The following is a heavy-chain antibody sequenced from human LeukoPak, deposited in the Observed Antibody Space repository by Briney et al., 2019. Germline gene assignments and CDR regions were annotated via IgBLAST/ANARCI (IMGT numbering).Heavy chain of an antibody. D-gene: IGHD6-13*01. J-gene: IGHJ6*04. CDR2: IIPIFGTA. CDR3: ARDKGSYVAGSIAADGYYYYYGMDV. V-gene: IGHV1-69*13. CDR1: GGTFSRYA. Sequence: ASVKVSCKASGGTFSRYAISSVREAPGQGLEWMGGIIPIFGTANNAQKFQGRVTITADESTSTAYMELSSLRSEDTAVYYCARDKGSYVAGSIAADGYYYYYGMDVWGKGTTVTVSS.